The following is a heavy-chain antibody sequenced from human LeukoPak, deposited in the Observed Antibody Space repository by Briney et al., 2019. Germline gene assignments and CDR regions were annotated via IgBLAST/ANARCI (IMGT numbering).Heavy chain of an antibody. V-gene: IGHV1-18*01. CDR2: ISAYNGNT. CDR1: GYTFTSYG. D-gene: IGHD3-22*01. Sequence: GASVKVSCKASGYTFTSYGISWVRQAPGQGLEWMGWISAYNGNTNYAQKLQGRVTMTTDTSTSTAYMELRSLRSDDTAVYYCARGATYYYDSSGQKPSYYYYYMDVWGKGTTVTVSS. J-gene: IGHJ6*03. CDR3: ARGATYYYDSSGQKPSYYYYYMDV.